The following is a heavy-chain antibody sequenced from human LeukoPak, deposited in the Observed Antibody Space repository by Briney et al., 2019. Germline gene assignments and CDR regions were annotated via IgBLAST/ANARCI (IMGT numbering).Heavy chain of an antibody. CDR2: ISAYGEST. Sequence: GGSLRLSCKASGFTFSTYAMSWVRQAPGKGLQWVSSISAYGESTYHADSVKGRFTTSRDNSKDTLSLHMDSLRADDTAVYYCARRGNVGLPTYFDYWGQGNLVTVSS. J-gene: IGHJ4*02. CDR3: ARRGNVGLPTYFDY. V-gene: IGHV3-23*01. CDR1: GFTFSTYA. D-gene: IGHD3-10*01.